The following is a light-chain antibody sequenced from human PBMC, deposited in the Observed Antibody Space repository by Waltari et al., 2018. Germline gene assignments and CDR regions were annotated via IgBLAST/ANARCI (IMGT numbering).Light chain of an antibody. Sequence: VILTQSPATLSLSPGESATLSCRASQSVSNYLAWYQQKPGQAPRLLIYGASSRATGIPDRFSGSGSGTEFTLTISSLEPEDFAVYYCQKYSSSPFTFGGGTKVEIK. J-gene: IGKJ4*01. CDR2: GAS. CDR1: QSVSNY. CDR3: QKYSSSPFT. V-gene: IGKV3-20*01.